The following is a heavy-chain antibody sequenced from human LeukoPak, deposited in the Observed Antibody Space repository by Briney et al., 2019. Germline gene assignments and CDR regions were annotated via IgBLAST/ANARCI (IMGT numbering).Heavy chain of an antibody. V-gene: IGHV3-7*01. CDR2: IKQDGSEK. CDR1: GFTFSSYW. D-gene: IGHD3-10*01. CDR3: ARAPVLLWFGEPRVLDY. Sequence: GGSLRLSCAASGFTFSSYWMSWVRQAPGKGLEWVANIKQDGSEKYYVDSVKGRFTISRDNAKNSLYLQMNSLRAEDTAVYYCARAPVLLWFGEPRVLDYWGQGTLVTVSS. J-gene: IGHJ4*02.